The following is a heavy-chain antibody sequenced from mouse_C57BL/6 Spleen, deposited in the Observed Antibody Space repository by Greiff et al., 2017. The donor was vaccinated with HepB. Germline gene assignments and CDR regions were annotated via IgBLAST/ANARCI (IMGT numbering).Heavy chain of an antibody. V-gene: IGHV1-69*01. CDR1: GYTFTSYW. Sequence: QVQLKQPGAELVMPGASVKLSCKASGYTFTSYWMHWVKQRPGQGLEWIGEIDPSDSYTNYNQKFKGKSTLTVDKSSSTAYMQLSSLTSEDSAVYYCARLGAFDYWGQGTTLTVSS. CDR2: IDPSDSYT. J-gene: IGHJ2*01. D-gene: IGHD2-14*01. CDR3: ARLGAFDY.